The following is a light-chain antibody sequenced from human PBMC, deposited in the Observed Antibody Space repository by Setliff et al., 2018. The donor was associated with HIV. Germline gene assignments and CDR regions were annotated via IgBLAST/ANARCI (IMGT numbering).Light chain of an antibody. CDR2: DVN. CDR1: SSDVGDYDY. J-gene: IGLJ1*01. CDR3: CSYTGTFTYV. Sequence: QSVLTQPASVSGSPGQSITISCTGTSSDVGDYDYVSWYQQQPGKAPRLMIYDVNTRPSGVSNRFSGSKSGNTASLTISGLQAEDEADYFCCSYTGTFTYVFGSGTKVTVL. V-gene: IGLV2-14*03.